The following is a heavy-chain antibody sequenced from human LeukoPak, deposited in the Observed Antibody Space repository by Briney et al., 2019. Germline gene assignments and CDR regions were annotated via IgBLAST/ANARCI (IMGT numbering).Heavy chain of an antibody. V-gene: IGHV1-69*05. Sequence: GASVKVSCKASGGTFSSYAISWLRQAPGQGLEWMGRIIPIFGTANYAQKFQGRVTITTDESTSTAYMELSSLRSEDTAVYYCARDRLIGSGSYYSYWGQGTLVTVSS. D-gene: IGHD3-10*01. CDR1: GGTFSSYA. CDR3: ARDRLIGSGSYYSY. CDR2: IIPIFGTA. J-gene: IGHJ4*02.